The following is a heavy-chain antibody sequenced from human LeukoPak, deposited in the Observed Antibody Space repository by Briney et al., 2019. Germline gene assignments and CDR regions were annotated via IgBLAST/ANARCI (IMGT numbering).Heavy chain of an antibody. CDR1: GGSISSYY. D-gene: IGHD6-19*01. CDR3: ARGYSSGHFQH. J-gene: IGHJ1*01. CDR2: IYYSGST. Sequence: SETLSLTCTVSGGSISSYYWSWIRQPPGKGLEWIGYIYYSGSTNYNPSLKSRVTISVDTSKNQFSLKLSSVTATDTAVYYCARGYSSGHFQHWGQGTLVTVPS. V-gene: IGHV4-59*01.